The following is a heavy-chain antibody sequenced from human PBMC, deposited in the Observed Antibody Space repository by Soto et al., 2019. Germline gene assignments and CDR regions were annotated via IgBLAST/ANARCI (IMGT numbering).Heavy chain of an antibody. Sequence: GGSLRLSCAASGFTFGNYAMTWVRQAPGKGLEWVSSISGSGGTTYYADSVKGRFTISRDTSKNTLYLQMSSLRAEDTAVYYCAKSGYTSSGTVGMKRWLDPWGQGTLVTVSS. CDR2: ISGSGGTT. CDR1: GFTFGNYA. CDR3: AKSGYTSSGTVGMKRWLDP. V-gene: IGHV3-23*01. D-gene: IGHD6-19*01. J-gene: IGHJ5*02.